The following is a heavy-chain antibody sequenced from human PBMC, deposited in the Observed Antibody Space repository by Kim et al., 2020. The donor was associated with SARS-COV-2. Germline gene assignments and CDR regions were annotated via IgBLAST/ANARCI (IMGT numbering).Heavy chain of an antibody. D-gene: IGHD2-21*02. Sequence: GGSLRLSCEVSGFSVRTNYMTWVRQAPGKGLEWVSIIYKDESAYYAESVKGRFTISRDNSKNSVSLQINSLRTEDTAMYYCARMAPGPNFPTAFVFWGQG. J-gene: IGHJ4*02. V-gene: IGHV3-53*01. CDR3: ARMAPGPNFPTAFVF. CDR2: IYKDESA. CDR1: GFSVRTNY.